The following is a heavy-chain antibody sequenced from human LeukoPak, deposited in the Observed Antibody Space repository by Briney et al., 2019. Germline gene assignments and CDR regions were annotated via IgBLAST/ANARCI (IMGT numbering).Heavy chain of an antibody. J-gene: IGHJ4*02. CDR2: IYYSGST. Sequence: PSETLSLTCTVSGGSISSGCYYWIWLRQHPGKGWEWIGYIYYSGSTYYNPSLKSRVTISVDTTKNQFSLKLSSVTAADTAVYYCARGGYYDSSGSWGQGTLVTVSS. CDR1: GGSISSGCYY. V-gene: IGHV4-31*03. D-gene: IGHD3-22*01. CDR3: ARGGYYDSSGS.